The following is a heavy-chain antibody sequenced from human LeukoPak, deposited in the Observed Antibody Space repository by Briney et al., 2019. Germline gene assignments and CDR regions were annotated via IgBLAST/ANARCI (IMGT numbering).Heavy chain of an antibody. D-gene: IGHD2-8*01. CDR3: AKGGCTNGVCYLDY. CDR1: GFTFDDYA. J-gene: IGHJ4*02. V-gene: IGHV3-9*03. CDR2: ISWNSGSI. Sequence: PGRSLRLSCAASGFTFDDYAMHWVRQAPGKGLEWVSGISWNSGSIGYADSVKGRFTISRDNAKNSLYLQMNSLRAEDMALYYCAKGGCTNGVCYLDYWGQGTLVTVSS.